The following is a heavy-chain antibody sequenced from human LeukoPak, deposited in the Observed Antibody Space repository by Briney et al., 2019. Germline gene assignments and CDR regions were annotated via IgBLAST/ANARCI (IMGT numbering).Heavy chain of an antibody. CDR1: GFTFTDYA. Sequence: GGSLRLSCTASGFTFTDYALTWVRQSPGKGLEYVSSITNSGDSTFYAASVKGRFTISRDNSENTLYLQMDSLRVHDTAVYFCAKDRVVGGYAYYFDSWGHGTLVTVSS. J-gene: IGHJ4*01. CDR3: AKDRVVGGYAYYFDS. CDR2: ITNSGDST. V-gene: IGHV3-23*01. D-gene: IGHD3-16*01.